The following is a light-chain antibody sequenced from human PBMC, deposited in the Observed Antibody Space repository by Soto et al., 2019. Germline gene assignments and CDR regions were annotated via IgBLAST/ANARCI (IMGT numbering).Light chain of an antibody. CDR2: GAS. CDR3: QQYGSSGT. V-gene: IGKV3-20*01. J-gene: IGKJ1*01. CDR1: QSVSNY. Sequence: IVWTQAPATQSVSLGERRTLSCRASQSVSNYLAWYQQKPGQAPRLLIYGASNRATGIPDRFSGSGSATDFTLTISRLEPEDFAVYYCQQYGSSGTFGQGTKV.